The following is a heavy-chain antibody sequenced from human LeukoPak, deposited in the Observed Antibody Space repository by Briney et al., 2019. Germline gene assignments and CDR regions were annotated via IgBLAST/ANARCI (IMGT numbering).Heavy chain of an antibody. J-gene: IGHJ4*02. V-gene: IGHV1-2*02. CDR1: GYTFTGYY. D-gene: IGHD3-9*01. CDR3: ARDSNDILTGYFMDY. CDR2: INPNSGGT. Sequence: ASVKVSCKASGYTFTGYYMHWVRQAPGQGLEWMGWINPNSGGTNYAQKFQGRVTMTRDTSTSTVYMELSSLRSEDTAVYYCARDSNDILTGYFMDYWGQGTLVTVSS.